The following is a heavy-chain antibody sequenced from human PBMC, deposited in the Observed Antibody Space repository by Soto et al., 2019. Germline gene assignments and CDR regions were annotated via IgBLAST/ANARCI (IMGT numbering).Heavy chain of an antibody. CDR1: GFTFSNYA. V-gene: IGHV3-23*01. J-gene: IGHJ4*02. Sequence: PGGSLRLSCAASGFTFSNYAMTWVRQAPGKGLEWVSAISSGGTYTDYADSVKGRFTLSRDNSKNMVYLQMNSLRAEDTAVYHCAKESSGYSYGFYNYFDYWGQRTLVTVSS. CDR2: ISSGGTYT. D-gene: IGHD5-18*01. CDR3: AKESSGYSYGFYNYFDY.